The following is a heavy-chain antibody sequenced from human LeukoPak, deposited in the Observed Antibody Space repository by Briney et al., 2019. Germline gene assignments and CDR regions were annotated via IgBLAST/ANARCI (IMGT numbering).Heavy chain of an antibody. CDR1: GFTFDDYA. CDR3: AKGGGAMVRGVIKRSYYYYYYMDV. D-gene: IGHD3-10*01. J-gene: IGHJ6*03. CDR2: ISWDGGST. V-gene: IGHV3-43D*03. Sequence: GGSLRLSCAASGFTFDDYAMHWVRQAPGKGLEWVSLISWDGGSTYYADSVKGRFTISRDNSKNSLYLQMNSLRAEDTALYYCAKGGGAMVRGVIKRSYYYYYYMDVWGKGTTVTISS.